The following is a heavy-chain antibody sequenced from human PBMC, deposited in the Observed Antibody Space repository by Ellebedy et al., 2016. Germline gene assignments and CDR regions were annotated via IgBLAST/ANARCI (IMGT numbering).Heavy chain of an antibody. V-gene: IGHV3-66*01. CDR2: IYSGGST. J-gene: IGHJ6*02. CDR1: GFTVSSNY. Sequence: GGSLRLSCAASGFTVSSNYMSWVRQAPGKGLEWVSVIYSGGSTYYADSVKGRFTISRDNSKNTLYLQMNSLRAEDTAVYYCAGDRVGYSGYDLDYYYGMDVWGQGTTVTVSS. D-gene: IGHD5-12*01. CDR3: AGDRVGYSGYDLDYYYGMDV.